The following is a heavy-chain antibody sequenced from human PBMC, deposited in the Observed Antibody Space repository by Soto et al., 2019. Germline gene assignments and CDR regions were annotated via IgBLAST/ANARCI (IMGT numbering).Heavy chain of an antibody. D-gene: IGHD6-13*01. CDR1: GFTFSSYA. V-gene: IGHV3-23*01. CDR2: ISGSGGST. J-gene: IGHJ5*02. Sequence: EVQLLESGGGLVQPGGSLRLSCAASGFTFSSYAMSWVRQAPGKGLEWVSDISGSGGSTYYADSVKGRFTISRDNAKNTLYLQMNSLRAEDTAVYYCAKHTGYSSSRGWFDPWGQGTLVTVSS. CDR3: AKHTGYSSSRGWFDP.